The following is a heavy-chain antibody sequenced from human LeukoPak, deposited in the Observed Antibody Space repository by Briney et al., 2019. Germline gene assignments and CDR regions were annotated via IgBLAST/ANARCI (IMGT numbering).Heavy chain of an antibody. D-gene: IGHD1-26*01. Sequence: PGGSLRLSCAASGFTFSSYAMSWVRQAPGKGLEWVSAISGSGGSTYCADSVKGRFTISRDNSKNTLYLQMNSLRAEDTAVYYCAKDTGELPYNWFDPWGQGTLVTVSS. CDR3: AKDTGELPYNWFDP. V-gene: IGHV3-23*01. J-gene: IGHJ5*02. CDR2: ISGSGGST. CDR1: GFTFSSYA.